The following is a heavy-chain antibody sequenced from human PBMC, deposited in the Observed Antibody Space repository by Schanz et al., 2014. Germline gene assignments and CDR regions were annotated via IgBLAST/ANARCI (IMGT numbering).Heavy chain of an antibody. CDR1: GYTFTSYD. CDR2: MNPNNGNI. Sequence: QVQLVQSGAEVKKPGASVKVSCKASGYTFTSYDITWVRQAPGQGLEWMGWMNPNNGNIGNAQKFQGRVTMTRNTSISTAYMELSSLRSEDTAVYYCARGLWDSVVXIWGQGTLXXVSS. CDR3: ARGLWDSVVXI. D-gene: IGHD2-2*01. V-gene: IGHV1-8*01. J-gene: IGHJ4*02.